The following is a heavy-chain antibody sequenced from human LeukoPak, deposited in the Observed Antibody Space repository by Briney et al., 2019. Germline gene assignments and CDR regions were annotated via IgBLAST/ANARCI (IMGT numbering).Heavy chain of an antibody. Sequence: GGSLRLSCAASGFTVSSNYMSWVRQAPGKGLEWVSVIYSGGSTYYADSVKGRFTISRDNAKNSLYLQMNSLRAEDTAVYYCARPYGSGSYYRDWGQGTLVTVSS. CDR1: GFTVSSNY. D-gene: IGHD3-10*01. CDR3: ARPYGSGSYYRD. J-gene: IGHJ4*02. V-gene: IGHV3-53*01. CDR2: IYSGGST.